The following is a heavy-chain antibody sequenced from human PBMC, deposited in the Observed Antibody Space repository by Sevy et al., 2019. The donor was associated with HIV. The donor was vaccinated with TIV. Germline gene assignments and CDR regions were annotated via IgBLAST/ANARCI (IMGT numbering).Heavy chain of an antibody. D-gene: IGHD3-10*01. J-gene: IGHJ5*02. CDR1: GGSISSDNYS. CDR3: ARDALTSGWFDP. CDR2: IYHSGST. V-gene: IGHV4-30-2*01. Sequence: SETLSLTCAVSGGSISSDNYSWSWMRQPLGKGLEWIGYIYHSGSTHYNLSLKSRVTISVDRSKHQFSLKLGSVTAAETAVYYCARDALTSGWFDPWGQGTLVTVSS.